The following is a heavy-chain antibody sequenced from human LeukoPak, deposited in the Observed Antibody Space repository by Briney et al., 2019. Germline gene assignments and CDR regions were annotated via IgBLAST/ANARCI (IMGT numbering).Heavy chain of an antibody. D-gene: IGHD2-2*01. J-gene: IGHJ5*02. CDR3: ARVTVDCSSTSCRNWFDP. V-gene: IGHV4-34*01. CDR1: GGSFSGYY. CDR2: INHSGST. Sequence: SETLSLTCAVSGGSFSGYYWSWIRQPPGKGLEWIGEINHSGSTNYNPSLKSRVTISVDTSKNQFSLKLSSVTAADTAVYYCARVTVDCSSTSCRNWFDPWGQGTLVTVSS.